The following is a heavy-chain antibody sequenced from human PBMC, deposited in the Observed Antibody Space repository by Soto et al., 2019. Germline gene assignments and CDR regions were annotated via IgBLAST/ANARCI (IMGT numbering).Heavy chain of an antibody. V-gene: IGHV4-59*11. CDR2: SYYSGST. CDR1: GVSLSPHY. D-gene: IGHD3-10*01. CDR3: ARGSYYGSGEN. Sequence: SETLSLTCAVSGVSLSPHYWNWIRQPPGKGLECIGYSYYSGSTTYNHALKSRVTISVDTSKNQFSLNLRSVTAADTAVYYCARGSYYGSGENWGQGTLVTVYS. J-gene: IGHJ4*02.